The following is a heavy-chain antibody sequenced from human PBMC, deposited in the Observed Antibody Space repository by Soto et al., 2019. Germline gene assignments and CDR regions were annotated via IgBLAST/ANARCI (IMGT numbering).Heavy chain of an antibody. CDR3: AKDRVPELRHFYYGMDV. Sequence: GGSLRLSCAASGFTFSTYGMHWVRQAPGKGLEWVAVISYDGSNKYYADSVKGRFTISRDNSKNTLYLQMNSLRVEDTAVYYCAKDRVPELRHFYYGMDVWGQGTTVTSP. CDR2: ISYDGSNK. D-gene: IGHD1-7*01. J-gene: IGHJ6*02. V-gene: IGHV3-30*18. CDR1: GFTFSTYG.